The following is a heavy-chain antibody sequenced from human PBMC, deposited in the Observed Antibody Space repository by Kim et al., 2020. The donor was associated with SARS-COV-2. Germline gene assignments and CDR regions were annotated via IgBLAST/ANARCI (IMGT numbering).Heavy chain of an antibody. Sequence: SETLSLTCTVSGVSLSGSGGSWGLGWIRQPPGKGLEWIGNIYSGGDTYYSPSLMSRGTLSTDTSRNQVSLVLSSVTAADTAVYYCARIYSSPFYMDVWG. V-gene: IGHV4-39*01. CDR2: IYSGGDT. CDR3: ARIYSSPFYMDV. CDR1: GVSLSGSGGS. J-gene: IGHJ6*03. D-gene: IGHD2-15*01.